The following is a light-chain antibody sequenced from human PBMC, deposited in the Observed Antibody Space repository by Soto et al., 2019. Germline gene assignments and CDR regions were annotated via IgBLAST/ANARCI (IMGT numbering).Light chain of an antibody. V-gene: IGKV4-1*01. CDR2: LAS. CDR1: QSVLYNSNNKNY. Sequence: DIVMTQSPDSLAVSLGERATINCKSSQSVLYNSNNKNYWAWYQQKPGQPPKLLIYLASTRESGVPDRFSGSGSGTDFTLTISSLQAEDVAVYYCQQYYNTPLFTFGPGTKVEIK. J-gene: IGKJ3*01. CDR3: QQYYNTPLFT.